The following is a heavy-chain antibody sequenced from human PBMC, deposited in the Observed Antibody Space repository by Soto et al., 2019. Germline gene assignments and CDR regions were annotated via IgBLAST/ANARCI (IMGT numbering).Heavy chain of an antibody. V-gene: IGHV3-33*01. CDR1: GFTFSTHA. Sequence: QVQLVESGGGVVQPGRSLRLSCAAAGFTFSTHAMHWVRQAPGKGLEWVAFIWSDGSNKYYADSVKGRATISRDNSKRTVDLQMNSLRAEDTAVYYCARDPPGSGWAFDYWGQGTLVTVS. CDR2: IWSDGSNK. D-gene: IGHD6-19*01. CDR3: ARDPPGSGWAFDY. J-gene: IGHJ4*02.